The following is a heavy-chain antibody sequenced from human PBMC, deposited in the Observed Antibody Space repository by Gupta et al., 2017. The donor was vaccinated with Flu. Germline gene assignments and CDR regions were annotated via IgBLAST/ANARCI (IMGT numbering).Heavy chain of an antibody. D-gene: IGHD1-26*01. V-gene: IGHV3-23*01. CDR3: AKDLPQYSGSYHFDY. CDR1: GFTFGSYA. J-gene: IGHJ4*02. Sequence: EVQLLESGGGLVQPGGSLRLACAASGFTFGSYAMSWVRQAPGKGLEWVSAISATGGSTYFADSVKGRFTISRDNSKNTLYLQMNSLRAEDTAVYVCAKDLPQYSGSYHFDYWGQGTLVTVSS. CDR2: ISATGGST.